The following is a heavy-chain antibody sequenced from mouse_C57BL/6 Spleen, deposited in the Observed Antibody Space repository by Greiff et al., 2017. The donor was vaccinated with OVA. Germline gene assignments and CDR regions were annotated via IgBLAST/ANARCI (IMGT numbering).Heavy chain of an antibody. CDR3: ARQGPYYGSIPGYFDV. J-gene: IGHJ1*03. Sequence: QVQLKQPGAELVMPGASVKLSCKASGYTFTSYWMHWVKQRPGQGLEWIGEIDPSDSYTNYNQKFKGKSTLTVDKSSSTAYMQLSSLTSEDSAVYYCARQGPYYGSIPGYFDVWGTGTTVTVSS. D-gene: IGHD1-1*01. CDR2: IDPSDSYT. CDR1: GYTFTSYW. V-gene: IGHV1-69*01.